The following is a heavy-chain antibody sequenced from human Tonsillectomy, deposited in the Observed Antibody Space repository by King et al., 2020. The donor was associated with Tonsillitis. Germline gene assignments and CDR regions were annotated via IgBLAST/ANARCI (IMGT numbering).Heavy chain of an antibody. CDR1: GFTFSSYG. V-gene: IGHV3-30*18. D-gene: IGHD6-6*01. CDR2: ISYDGSNI. J-gene: IGHJ4*02. CDR3: AKVGEYSSSFGGY. Sequence: QLVQSGGGVVQPGRSLRLSCAASGFTFSSYGMHWVRQAPGKGLDVVAVISYDGSNIYYADSVKGRFTISRDNSKNTLYLQMNSLVAEDTAVYYCAKVGEYSSSFGGYWGQGTLVTVSS.